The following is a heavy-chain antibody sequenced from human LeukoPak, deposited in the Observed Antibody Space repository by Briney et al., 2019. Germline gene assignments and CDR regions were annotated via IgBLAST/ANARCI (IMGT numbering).Heavy chain of an antibody. J-gene: IGHJ4*02. Sequence: GGSLRLSCAASGFTFSSYEMNWVRQAPGKGLEWVSYISSSGSTIYYADSVKGRFTISRDNSKNTLYLQMNSLRAEDTAVYYCAKASGWGCYYGSGFDYWGQGTLVTVSS. CDR2: ISSSGSTI. CDR3: AKASGWGCYYGSGFDY. V-gene: IGHV3-48*03. CDR1: GFTFSSYE. D-gene: IGHD3-10*01.